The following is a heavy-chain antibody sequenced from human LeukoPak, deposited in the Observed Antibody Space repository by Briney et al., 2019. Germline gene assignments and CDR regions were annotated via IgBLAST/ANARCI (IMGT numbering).Heavy chain of an antibody. V-gene: IGHV4-34*01. CDR2: INHSGST. D-gene: IGHD3-9*01. Sequence: SETLSLTCAVYGGSFSGYYWSWIRQPPGKGLEWIGEINHSGSTNYNPSLKSRVTISVDTSKNQFSLKLSSVTAADTAVYYCARDLYDILTGYRNYYFDYWGQGTLVTVSS. CDR1: GGSFSGYY. CDR3: ARDLYDILTGYRNYYFDY. J-gene: IGHJ4*02.